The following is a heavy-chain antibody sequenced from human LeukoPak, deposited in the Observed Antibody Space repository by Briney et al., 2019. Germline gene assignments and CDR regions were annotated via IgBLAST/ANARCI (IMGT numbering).Heavy chain of an antibody. CDR1: GFTFSSYG. J-gene: IGHJ6*03. V-gene: IGHV3-30*02. CDR3: AKRLAVAGTANYYYYYMDV. Sequence: GGSLRLSCAASGFTFSSYGMHWVRQAPGKGLEWVTFIRYDGSNKYYADSVKGRFTISRDNSKNTLYLQMNSLRAEDTAVYYCAKRLAVAGTANYYYYYMDVWGKGTTVTISS. D-gene: IGHD6-13*01. CDR2: IRYDGSNK.